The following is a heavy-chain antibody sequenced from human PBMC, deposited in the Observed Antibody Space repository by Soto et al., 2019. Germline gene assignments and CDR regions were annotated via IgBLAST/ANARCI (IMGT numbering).Heavy chain of an antibody. J-gene: IGHJ4*02. CDR1: GFTFSSYS. V-gene: IGHV3-48*01. Sequence: GGSLRLSCAASGFTFSSYSMNWVRQAPGKGLEWGSNISSSSSTIYYADSVKGRFTISRDNSKNSRYLQMNSLRAEDTAVYYCARSAYCGGDCYLPWYWGQGTLVTVSS. D-gene: IGHD2-21*01. CDR2: ISSSSSTI. CDR3: ARSAYCGGDCYLPWY.